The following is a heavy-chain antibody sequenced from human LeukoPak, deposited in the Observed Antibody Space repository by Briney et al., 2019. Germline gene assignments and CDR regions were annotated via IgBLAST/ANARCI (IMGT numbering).Heavy chain of an antibody. D-gene: IGHD2-21*02. Sequence: ASVKVSCKASGYTFTNYAMNWVRQAPGQGLEWMGWINTNTGNPTYAQGFTGRFVFSLDTSVSTAYLQISSLKAEDTAVYYCARVVGCGGDCYSGISDYWGQGTLVTVSS. J-gene: IGHJ4*02. CDR2: INTNTGNP. CDR3: ARVVGCGGDCYSGISDY. CDR1: GYTFTNYA. V-gene: IGHV7-4-1*02.